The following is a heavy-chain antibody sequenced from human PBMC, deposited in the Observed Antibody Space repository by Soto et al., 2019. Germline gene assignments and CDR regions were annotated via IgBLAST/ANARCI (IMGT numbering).Heavy chain of an antibody. CDR3: VRDNWHDRTRFDH. Sequence: QVQMVQSGGGVVQPAGSLRLSCAVSGFTFRSYTMHWVRQAPGKGLEWVALISFDGSAIYYRDSVKGRFTISRDASERTLYLQMDSLKTEDTAVYYCVRDNWHDRTRFDHWGQGSLVIVSS. V-gene: IGHV3-30-3*01. CDR2: ISFDGSAI. J-gene: IGHJ4*02. CDR1: GFTFRSYT.